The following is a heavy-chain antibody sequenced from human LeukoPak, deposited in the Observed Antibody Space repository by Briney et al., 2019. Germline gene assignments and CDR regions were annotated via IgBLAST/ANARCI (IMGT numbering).Heavy chain of an antibody. Sequence: PGGSLRLSCAASGFTFSSYAMGWVRQAPGKGLEWVSAISGSVGSTYYADSVKGRFTISRDNFKNTLYLQINSLRAEDTAVYYCAKGNLRGPPPNIDYWGQGTLVTVSS. CDR1: GFTFSSYA. CDR2: ISGSVGST. D-gene: IGHD5/OR15-5a*01. V-gene: IGHV3-23*01. CDR3: AKGNLRGPPPNIDY. J-gene: IGHJ4*02.